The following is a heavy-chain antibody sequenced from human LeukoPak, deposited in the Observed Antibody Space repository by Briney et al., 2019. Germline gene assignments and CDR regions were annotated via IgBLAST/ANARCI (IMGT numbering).Heavy chain of an antibody. CDR1: GYTFTSYG. D-gene: IGHD2-21*01. V-gene: IGHV1-18*01. CDR2: ISAYNGNT. Sequence: GASVKVSCKASGYTFTSYGISWVRQAPGQGLEWMGWISAYNGNTNYAQKFQGRVTMTRDTSTSTVYMELSSLRSEDTAVYYCATSYCGGDCYYLLYYYYYYMDVWGKGTTVTVSS. CDR3: ATSYCGGDCYYLLYYYYYYMDV. J-gene: IGHJ6*03.